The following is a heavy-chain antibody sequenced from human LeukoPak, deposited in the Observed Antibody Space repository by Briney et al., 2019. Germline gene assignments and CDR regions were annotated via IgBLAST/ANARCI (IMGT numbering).Heavy chain of an antibody. CDR3: ARGLSGRLRYFDWLFKGYYFDY. CDR1: GYTFTSYY. V-gene: IGHV1-46*01. J-gene: IGHJ4*02. Sequence: GASVKVSCKASGYTFTSYYMHWVRQAPGQGLEWMGIINPSGGSTGYAQKFQGRVTMTRNTSTSTAYMELSSLRSEDTAVYYCARGLSGRLRYFDWLFKGYYFDYWGQGTLVTVSS. D-gene: IGHD3-9*01. CDR2: INPSGGST.